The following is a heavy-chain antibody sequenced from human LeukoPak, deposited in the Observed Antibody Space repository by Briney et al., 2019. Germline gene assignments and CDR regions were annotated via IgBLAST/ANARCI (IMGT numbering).Heavy chain of an antibody. Sequence: PGGSLRLSCAASGFTFSSYGMHWVRQAPGKGLEWVAFIRYDGSNKYYADSVKGRFTISRDTSKNTLYLQMNSLRAEDTAVYYCAKDWYSSSWTGWFDPWGQGTLVTVSS. D-gene: IGHD6-13*01. CDR1: GFTFSSYG. J-gene: IGHJ5*02. V-gene: IGHV3-30*02. CDR2: IRYDGSNK. CDR3: AKDWYSSSWTGWFDP.